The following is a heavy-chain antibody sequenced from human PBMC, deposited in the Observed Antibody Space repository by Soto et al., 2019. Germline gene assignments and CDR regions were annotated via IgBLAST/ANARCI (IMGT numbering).Heavy chain of an antibody. D-gene: IGHD2-2*01. J-gene: IGHJ6*02. CDR1: GGSISSYY. CDR2: IYTSGST. V-gene: IGHV4-4*07. CDR3: ARAGVPAAISSVGYYYYYCMDV. Sequence: SETLSLTCTVSGGSISSYYWSWIRQPAGKGLEWIGRIYTSGSTNYNPSLKSRVTMSVDTSKNQFSLKLSSVTAADTAVYYCARAGVPAAISSVGYYYYYCMDVRGQGPTFT.